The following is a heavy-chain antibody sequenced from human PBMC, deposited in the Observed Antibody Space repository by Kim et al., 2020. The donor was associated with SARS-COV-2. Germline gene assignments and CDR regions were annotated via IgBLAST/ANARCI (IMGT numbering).Heavy chain of an antibody. CDR3: AGGHLKSIVVVIAPRPYYYYMDV. V-gene: IGHV1-8*01. CDR2: MNPNSGNT. J-gene: IGHJ6*03. D-gene: IGHD2-21*01. CDR1: GYTFTSYD. Sequence: ASVKVSCKASGYTFTSYDINWVRQATGQGLEWMGWMNPNSGNTGYAQKFQGRVTMTRNTSISTDYMELSSLRSEDTAVYYCAGGHLKSIVVVIAPRPYYYYMDVWGKGTTVTLPS.